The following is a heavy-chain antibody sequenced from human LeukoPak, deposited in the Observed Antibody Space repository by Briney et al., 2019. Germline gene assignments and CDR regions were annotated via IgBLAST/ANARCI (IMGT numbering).Heavy chain of an antibody. J-gene: IGHJ6*03. CDR2: IYYSGNT. CDR3: ARVEEGYGSGRRENYYYYYMDV. D-gene: IGHD3-10*01. CDR1: GGSIISSSYY. Sequence: SETLSLTCTVSGGSIISSSYYWGWIRQPPGKGLEWIGSIYYSGNTDYNPSLKSRVTISVDTSKNQFSLKLSSVTAADTAVYYCARVEEGYGSGRRENYYYYYMDVWGKGTTVTISS. V-gene: IGHV4-39*07.